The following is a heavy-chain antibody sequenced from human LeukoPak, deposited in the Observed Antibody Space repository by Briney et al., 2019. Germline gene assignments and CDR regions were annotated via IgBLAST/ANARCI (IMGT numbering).Heavy chain of an antibody. CDR1: GFTVSSNY. Sequence: GGSLRLSCGASGFTVSSNYMSWVRQAPGKGLEWVSVIYSGGSTYYADSVKGRFTISRDNSKNTLYLQMNSLRAEDTAVYYCARETGVITTWTWGQGTLVTVSS. D-gene: IGHD3-22*01. CDR2: IYSGGST. CDR3: ARETGVITTWT. V-gene: IGHV3-53*01. J-gene: IGHJ4*02.